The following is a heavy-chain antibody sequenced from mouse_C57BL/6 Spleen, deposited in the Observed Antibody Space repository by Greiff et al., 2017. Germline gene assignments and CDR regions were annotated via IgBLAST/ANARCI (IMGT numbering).Heavy chain of an antibody. J-gene: IGHJ3*01. V-gene: IGHV14-4*01. CDR3: TTPYYGFAY. CDR2: IDPENGDT. D-gene: IGHD2-10*01. CDR1: GFNIKDDY. Sequence: VQLQQSGAELVRPGASVKLSCTASGFNIKDDYMHWVKQRPEQGLEWIGWIDPENGDTEYASKFQGKATITADTSSNTAYLQLSSLTSEDTAVYYCTTPYYGFAYWGQGTLVTVSA.